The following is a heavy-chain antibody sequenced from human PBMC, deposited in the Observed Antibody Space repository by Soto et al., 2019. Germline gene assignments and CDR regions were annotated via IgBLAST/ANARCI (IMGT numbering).Heavy chain of an antibody. CDR3: ARGKMYIVVVRSDVFDI. Sequence: GGSLRLSCAASGFTFSSYWMSWVRQAPGKGLEWVANIKQDGSEKYYVDSVKGRFTISRDNAKNSLYLQMNSLRAEDTAVYYCARGKMYIVVVRSDVFDIWGQGTMVTVSS. D-gene: IGHD2-21*01. V-gene: IGHV3-7*01. CDR2: IKQDGSEK. J-gene: IGHJ3*02. CDR1: GFTFSSYW.